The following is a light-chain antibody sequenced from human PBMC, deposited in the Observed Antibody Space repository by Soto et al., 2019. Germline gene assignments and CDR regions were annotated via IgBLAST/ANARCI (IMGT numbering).Light chain of an antibody. V-gene: IGKV1-9*01. Sequence: DVQLTQSPSFLSASVGDRVTITCRASQGISSYLAWYQQKPGKAPKLLIYAASTLQSGVPSRFSGSGSGTEFTLTISSLQPEDFATYFCQQLNSYPFGYTFCQGTKLEIK. CDR2: AAS. CDR1: QGISSY. CDR3: QQLNSYPFGYT. J-gene: IGKJ2*01.